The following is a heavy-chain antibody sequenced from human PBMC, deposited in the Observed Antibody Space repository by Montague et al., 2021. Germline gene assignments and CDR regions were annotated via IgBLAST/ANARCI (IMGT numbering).Heavy chain of an antibody. CDR2: IYYSRRT. J-gene: IGHJ6*02. Sequence: SETLSLTCSVSGASISDYYWSWIRQPPGKGLERIGYIYYSRRTNYNPSLKSRVTISVDTSKNQFSLKLSSVTAADTAFYYCAVTNPYYYYGMDVWGQGTTVTVSS. CDR1: GASISDYY. V-gene: IGHV4-59*01. CDR3: AVTNPYYYYGMDV. D-gene: IGHD1-14*01.